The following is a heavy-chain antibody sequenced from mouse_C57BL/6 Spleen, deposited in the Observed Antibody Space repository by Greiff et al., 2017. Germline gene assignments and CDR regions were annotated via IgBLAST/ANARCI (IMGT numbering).Heavy chain of an antibody. CDR2: INPSSGYT. CDR3: ARHEDKATVVACDY. J-gene: IGHJ2*01. CDR1: GYTFTSYT. V-gene: IGHV1-4*01. Sequence: QVQLQQSGAELARPGASVKMSCKASGYTFTSYTMHWVKQRPGQGLEWIGYINPSSGYTKYNQKFKDKATLTADKSSSTAYMQLSSLTSEDSAVYYCARHEDKATVVACDYWGQGTTLTVSS. D-gene: IGHD1-1*01.